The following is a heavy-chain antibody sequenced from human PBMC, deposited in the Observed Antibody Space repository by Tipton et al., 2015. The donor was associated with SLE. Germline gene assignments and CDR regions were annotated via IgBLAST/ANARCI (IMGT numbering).Heavy chain of an antibody. D-gene: IGHD6-6*01. J-gene: IGHJ4*02. CDR3: ARDLNLAEYTSSTSGNF. CDR2: ISPYNANT. Sequence: QVQLVQSGAEVKKPGASVKVSCKTSGYTFITYGISWVRQAPGQGLEWMGWISPYNANTNYAQKFKGRVTLTTVTSTTIAYMELRYLRSDDTAMDYCARDLNLAEYTSSTSGNFWGRGTLVTISS. V-gene: IGHV1-18*01. CDR1: GYTFITYG.